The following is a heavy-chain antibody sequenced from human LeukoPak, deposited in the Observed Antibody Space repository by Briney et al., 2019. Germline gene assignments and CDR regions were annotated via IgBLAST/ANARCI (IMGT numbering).Heavy chain of an antibody. CDR1: GFTFSSYG. CDR2: IWYDGSNK. J-gene: IGHJ6*03. V-gene: IGHV3-33*01. CDR3: ARANYDFWSGYYTFSLYYYYMDV. D-gene: IGHD3-3*01. Sequence: GGSLRLSCAASGFTFSSYGMHWVRQAPGKGLEWVAVIWYDGSNKYYADSVKGRFTISRDNSKNTLYLQMNSLRAEDTAVYYCARANYDFWSGYYTFSLYYYYMDVCGKGTTVTVSS.